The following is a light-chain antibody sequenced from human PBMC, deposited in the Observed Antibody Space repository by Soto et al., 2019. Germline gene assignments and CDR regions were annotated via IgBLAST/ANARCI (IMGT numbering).Light chain of an antibody. V-gene: IGKV3-20*01. CDR3: QQHGSSPIT. CDR2: DAS. Sequence: EIVLTQSPGTLSLSPGERATLCCRASQSVSSYLAWYQQKPGQAPRLLIYDASSRATGIPDRFSGSGSGTDFTLTIDRLEPEDFAMYYCQQHGSSPITFGQGTRLEIK. CDR1: QSVSSY. J-gene: IGKJ5*01.